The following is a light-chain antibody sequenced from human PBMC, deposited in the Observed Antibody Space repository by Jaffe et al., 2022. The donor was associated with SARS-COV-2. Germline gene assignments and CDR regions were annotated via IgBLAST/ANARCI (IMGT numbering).Light chain of an antibody. J-gene: IGKJ5*01. CDR2: WAS. CDR1: QSVLTSSNNKNY. CDR3: QQYFSTPIT. V-gene: IGKV4-1*01. Sequence: DIVMTQSPDSLAVSLGERATINCKSSQSVLTSSNNKNYLAWYQQKPGQPPKLLIYWASTRASGVPDRFSGSGSGTDFTLTISSLQAEDVAVYYCQQYFSTPITFGQGTRLEIK.